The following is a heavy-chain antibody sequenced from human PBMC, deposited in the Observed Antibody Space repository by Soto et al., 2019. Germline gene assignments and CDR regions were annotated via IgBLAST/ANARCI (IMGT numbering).Heavy chain of an antibody. CDR1: GLTFSSYA. CDR2: ITYNGDNT. V-gene: IGHV3-23*01. Sequence: LRLSCAASGLTFSSYAMTWVRQAPGKGLDWVSVITYNGDNTYYADSVKGRFTISRDNSKDTVHLQMNSLRAEDTAVYYCARYIRGPTVFYFDFWGPGVLVTVS. D-gene: IGHD5-18*01. CDR3: ARYIRGPTVFYFDF. J-gene: IGHJ4*02.